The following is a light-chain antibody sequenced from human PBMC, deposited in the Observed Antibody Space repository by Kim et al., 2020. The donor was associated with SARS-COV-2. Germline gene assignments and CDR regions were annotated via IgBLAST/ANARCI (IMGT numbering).Light chain of an antibody. J-gene: IGKJ1*01. Sequence: TPGERATLSCRASQRVSSSYLAWYRQKPGQAPRLLIYGTSNRATGIPDRFSGSGSGTDFTLTISRLEPTDFAVYYCQQYGDSPWTFGQGTKVAIK. CDR2: GTS. CDR1: QRVSSSY. CDR3: QQYGDSPWT. V-gene: IGKV3-20*01.